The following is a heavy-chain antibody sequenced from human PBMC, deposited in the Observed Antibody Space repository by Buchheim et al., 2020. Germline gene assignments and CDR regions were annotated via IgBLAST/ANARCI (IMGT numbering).Heavy chain of an antibody. Sequence: QVQLQQWGAGLLKPSETLSLTCAVYGGSFSGYYWSWIRQPPGKGLEWIGEINHSGSTNYNPSLKSRVTISVDTSKNQFSLKLSSVTAADTAVYYCAKKVSYCSSTSCYYNWFDPWGQGTL. CDR1: GGSFSGYY. D-gene: IGHD2-2*01. J-gene: IGHJ5*02. CDR2: INHSGST. CDR3: AKKVSYCSSTSCYYNWFDP. V-gene: IGHV4-34*01.